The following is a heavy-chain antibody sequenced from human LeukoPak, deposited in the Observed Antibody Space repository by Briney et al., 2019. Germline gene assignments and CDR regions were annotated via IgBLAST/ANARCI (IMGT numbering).Heavy chain of an antibody. V-gene: IGHV1-2*02. CDR2: INPNSGGT. D-gene: IGHD6-13*01. Sequence: ASVKVSCXASGYTFTGYYMHWVRQALGQGLEWMGWINPNSGGTNYAQKFQGRVTMTRDTSISTAYMEPSRLRSDDTAVYYCARGYLPNSSSWYGAFDYWGQGTLVTVSS. CDR3: ARGYLPNSSSWYGAFDY. J-gene: IGHJ4*02. CDR1: GYTFTGYY.